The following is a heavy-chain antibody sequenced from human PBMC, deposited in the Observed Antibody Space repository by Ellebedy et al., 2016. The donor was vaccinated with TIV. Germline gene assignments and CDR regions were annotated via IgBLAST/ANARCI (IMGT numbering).Heavy chain of an antibody. V-gene: IGHV3-66*01. J-gene: IGHJ4*02. CDR2: LYPDGRT. CDR1: GVTVSTDF. CDR3: ARDSRPKIGKF. D-gene: IGHD2-2*01. Sequence: GGSLRLSCVVSGVTVSTDFMSWVRQAPGKGPEWVSILYPDGRTFYPDSEKGSFTISRDTSKTTLYLQMSSLRAEDTALYFCARDSRPKIGKFWGQGTLVTVSS.